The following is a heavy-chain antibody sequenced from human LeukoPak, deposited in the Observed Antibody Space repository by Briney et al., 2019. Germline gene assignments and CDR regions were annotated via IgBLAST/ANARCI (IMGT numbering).Heavy chain of an antibody. CDR3: ARAGGYSYGYSAFDI. CDR2: IIPIFGTA. Sequence: GSSVKVSCKASGGTFSSYAMSWVRQAPGQGLEWMGGIIPIFGTANYAQKFQGRVTITADKSTSTAYMELSSLRAEDTAVYYCARAGGYSYGYSAFDIWGRGTMVTVSS. J-gene: IGHJ3*02. D-gene: IGHD5-18*01. CDR1: GGTFSSYA. V-gene: IGHV1-69*06.